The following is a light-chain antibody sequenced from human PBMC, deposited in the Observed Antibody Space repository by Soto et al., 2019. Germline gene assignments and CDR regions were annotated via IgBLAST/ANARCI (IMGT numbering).Light chain of an antibody. V-gene: IGLV2-8*01. CDR1: SNDVGHSSF. J-gene: IGLJ1*01. Sequence: QSALTQPPSASGSPGQSVTISCTGNSNDVGHSSFISWYQQHPGKGPNLIIYEVSKRPSGVPDRFSGSKSGNTASLSVSGLQDEDEADYFCNAQADNGKHVFGTGTKVTVL. CDR2: EVS. CDR3: NAQADNGKHV.